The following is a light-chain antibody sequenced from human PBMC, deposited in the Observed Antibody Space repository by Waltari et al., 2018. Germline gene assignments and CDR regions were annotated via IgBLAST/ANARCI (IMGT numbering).Light chain of an antibody. Sequence: DIQMTQSPSSLSASVGDRVTITCQASQYISIYLNWYQQKPGKAPKLLIYAASSLQSGVPSRLSGSGSGTDFTLTISSLQSEDFATYYCQQSYSTPRTFGQGTILEIK. CDR2: AAS. V-gene: IGKV1-39*01. J-gene: IGKJ2*01. CDR1: QYISIY. CDR3: QQSYSTPRT.